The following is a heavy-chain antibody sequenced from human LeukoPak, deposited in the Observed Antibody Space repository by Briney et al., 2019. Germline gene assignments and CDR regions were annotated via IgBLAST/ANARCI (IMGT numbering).Heavy chain of an antibody. Sequence: ASVKVSCKASGGTFSSYAISWVRQAPGQGLEWMGGIIPIFGTANYAQKFQGRVTITADESTSTAYMELSSLRSEDTAVYYCARDSAYCGGDCYSDPYSWFDPWGQGTLVTVSS. CDR2: IIPIFGTA. CDR3: ARDSAYCGGDCYSDPYSWFDP. CDR1: GGTFSSYA. J-gene: IGHJ5*02. D-gene: IGHD2-21*02. V-gene: IGHV1-69*13.